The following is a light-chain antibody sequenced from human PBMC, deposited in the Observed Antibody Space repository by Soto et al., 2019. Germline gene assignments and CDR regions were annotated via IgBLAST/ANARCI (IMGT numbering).Light chain of an antibody. V-gene: IGKV3-15*01. CDR3: QQYYTTRWT. CDR1: QSVSSP. Sequence: EIVLTPTPATLSLFAGEGGTLSCPASQSVSSPLAWYQPSPGQAPRLLMCGASTRATGIRARCSGSGSGTAFTLTISRLQAEDVAGYCQQYYTTRWTFGQGTQVDMK. CDR2: GAS. J-gene: IGKJ1*01.